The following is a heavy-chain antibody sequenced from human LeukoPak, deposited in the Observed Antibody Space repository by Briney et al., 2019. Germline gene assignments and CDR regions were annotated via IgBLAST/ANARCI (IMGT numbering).Heavy chain of an antibody. CDR3: TTGGGYDAFDI. J-gene: IGHJ3*02. Sequence: SETLSLTCTVSGGSISSSSYYWGWIRQPPGKGLEWIGSIYYSGSTYYNPSLKSRVTISADTSKNQFFLKLSSVTAADTAVYYCTTGGGYDAFDIWGQGTMVTVSS. CDR2: IYYSGST. D-gene: IGHD3-16*01. CDR1: GGSISSSSYY. V-gene: IGHV4-39*07.